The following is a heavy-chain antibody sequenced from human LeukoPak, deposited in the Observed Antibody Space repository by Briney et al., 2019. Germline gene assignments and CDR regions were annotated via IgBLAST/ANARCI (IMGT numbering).Heavy chain of an antibody. J-gene: IGHJ6*03. CDR1: GFTFRSYG. Sequence: GRSLRLSCAAFGFTFRSYGMHWVRQAPRERLEWVAYIQYDGSNEQYADSVKGRFSISRDSSKNILYLQMNSLRAEDTAVYYCAKDRCSNGIGCYYYYMDVWGKGTTVTISS. V-gene: IGHV3-30*02. CDR3: AKDRCSNGIGCYYYYMDV. CDR2: IQYDGSNE. D-gene: IGHD2-8*01.